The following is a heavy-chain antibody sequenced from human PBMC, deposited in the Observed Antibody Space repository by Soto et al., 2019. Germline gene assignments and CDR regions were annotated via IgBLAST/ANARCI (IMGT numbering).Heavy chain of an antibody. J-gene: IGHJ6*02. D-gene: IGHD3-9*01. Sequence: GASVKVSCKAFGGTFSSYAISWVRQAPGQGVERVVGIIPSFGTANHAQKFQGRVTITADESTSTAYRELSSLRSEDTAVYYCARGVPYYDILTGTHYYYYSMDVWGQGTTVTVSS. CDR3: ARGVPYYDILTGTHYYYYSMDV. CDR1: GGTFSSYA. V-gene: IGHV1-69*13. CDR2: IIPSFGTA.